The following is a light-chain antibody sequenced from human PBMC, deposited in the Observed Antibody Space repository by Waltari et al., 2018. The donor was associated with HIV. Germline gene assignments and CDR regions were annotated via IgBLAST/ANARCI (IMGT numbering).Light chain of an antibody. J-gene: IGKJ2*01. Sequence: DIQMTQSPSSLSASVGDRVTITCRASQSLSSYLNWYQQKPGKAPNLLIYGASSLQSGVPSRFSGSGSGTDFTLTISSLQPEDFVVYYCQQTYSPPKYTFGQGTKLEIK. V-gene: IGKV1-39*01. CDR3: QQTYSPPKYT. CDR1: QSLSSY. CDR2: GAS.